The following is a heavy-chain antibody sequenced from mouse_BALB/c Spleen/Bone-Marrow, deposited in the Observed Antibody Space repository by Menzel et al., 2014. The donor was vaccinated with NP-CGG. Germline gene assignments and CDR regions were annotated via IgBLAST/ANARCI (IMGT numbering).Heavy chain of an antibody. CDR2: ISNGGGST. V-gene: IGHV5-12*02. D-gene: IGHD1-1*02. CDR1: GFTFSDYY. CDR3: ARGGLWSSFDY. Sequence: EVMLVESGGGLVQPGGSLKLSCATSGFTFSDYYMYWVRQTPEKRLEWVAYISNGGGSTYYPDTVKGRFTISRDNAKXTLYLQMSHLKSEDTAMYYCARGGLWSSFDYWGQGTTLTVSS. J-gene: IGHJ2*01.